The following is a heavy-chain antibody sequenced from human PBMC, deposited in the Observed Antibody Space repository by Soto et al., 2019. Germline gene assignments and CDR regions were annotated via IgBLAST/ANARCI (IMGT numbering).Heavy chain of an antibody. CDR2: ISPYNGNT. J-gene: IGHJ6*02. D-gene: IGHD3-22*01. CDR3: ARDYYESSGYYYYYYGLDV. Sequence: SVKVSCKACGYTFTGYGISWVRQAPGQGLEWMGWISPYNGNTNSAQKLQDRLTMTTDTSTSTAYMELRSLRSDDTAVYYCARDYYESSGYYYYYYGLDVWGQGTTVTVSS. CDR1: GYTFTGYG. V-gene: IGHV1-18*01.